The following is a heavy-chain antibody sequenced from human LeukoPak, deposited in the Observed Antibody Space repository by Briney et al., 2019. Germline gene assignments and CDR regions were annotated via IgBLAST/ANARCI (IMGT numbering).Heavy chain of an antibody. CDR2: ISWNSGSI. V-gene: IGHV3-9*01. Sequence: PGGSLRLSCAASGFTFDDYAMHWVRQAPGKGLEWVSGISWNSGSIGYADSVKGRFTISRDNAKNSLYLQMNSLRAEDTALYYCAKDMGGIAMVPSYYFDYWGQGTLVTVSS. J-gene: IGHJ4*02. CDR3: AKDMGGIAMVPSYYFDY. D-gene: IGHD5-18*01. CDR1: GFTFDDYA.